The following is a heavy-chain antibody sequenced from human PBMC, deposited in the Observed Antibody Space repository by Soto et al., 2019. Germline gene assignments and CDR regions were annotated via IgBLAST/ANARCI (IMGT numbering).Heavy chain of an antibody. CDR2: ISSSSSTI. V-gene: IGHV3-48*01. J-gene: IGHJ3*02. Sequence: EVQLVESGGGLVQPGGSLRLSCAASGFTFSSYSMNWVRQAPGKGLEWVSYISSSSSTIYYADSVKGRFTISRDNAKNSLYLQMNGLRAEDTAVYYCARATPASRNAFDIWGQGTMVTVSS. CDR3: ARATPASRNAFDI. CDR1: GFTFSSYS.